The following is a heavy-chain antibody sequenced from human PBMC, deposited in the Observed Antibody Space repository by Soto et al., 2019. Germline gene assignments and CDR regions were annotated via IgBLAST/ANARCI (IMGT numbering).Heavy chain of an antibody. CDR3: ARMYYDFWSGPEYYFDY. V-gene: IGHV3-7*01. CDR2: IKQDGSEK. J-gene: IGHJ4*02. Sequence: GGSLRLSCAASGFTFSSYWMSWVRQAPWKGLEWVANIKQDGSEKYYVDSVKGRFTISRDNAKNSLYLQMNSLRAEDTAVYYCARMYYDFWSGPEYYFDYWGQGTLVTVSS. D-gene: IGHD3-3*01. CDR1: GFTFSSYW.